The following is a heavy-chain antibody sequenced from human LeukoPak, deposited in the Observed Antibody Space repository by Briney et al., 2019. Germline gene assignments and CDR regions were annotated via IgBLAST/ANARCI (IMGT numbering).Heavy chain of an antibody. CDR1: GGSISSYD. J-gene: IGHJ5*02. V-gene: IGHV4-59*01. Sequence: SETLSLTCTVSGGSISSYDWSWIRQPPGKGLEWIGYIYYSGSTNYNPSLNSRVTISVDTSKNQFSLKLTSVTAADTAVYYCGRVFYSSNWNLFHPWGQGTLVTVSS. CDR3: GRVFYSSNWNLFHP. D-gene: IGHD6-13*01. CDR2: IYYSGST.